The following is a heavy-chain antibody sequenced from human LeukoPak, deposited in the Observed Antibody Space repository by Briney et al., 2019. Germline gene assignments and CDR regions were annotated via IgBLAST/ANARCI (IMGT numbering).Heavy chain of an antibody. V-gene: IGHV2-5*02. CDR2: IYWDDDK. CDR1: GFSLTSGGEG. J-gene: IGHJ4*02. CDR3: AHNRDVATPTRLDF. D-gene: IGHD1-14*01. Sequence: SGPTLVKPTQTLTLTCSFSGFSLTSGGEGVAGIRQPPGKDPEWLALIYWDDDKRFRPSLQNRLTVSKDTSKNQVVLSMTKMDPLDTGTYYCAHNRDVATPTRLDFWGQGIVVVVS.